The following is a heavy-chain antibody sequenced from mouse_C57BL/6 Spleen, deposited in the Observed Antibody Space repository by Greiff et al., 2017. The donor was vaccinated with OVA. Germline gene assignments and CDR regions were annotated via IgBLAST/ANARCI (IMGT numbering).Heavy chain of an antibody. CDR3: AKNSGTGAMDY. J-gene: IGHJ4*01. D-gene: IGHD3-3*01. CDR2: IWRGGST. CDR1: GFSLTSYG. Sequence: LVESGPGLVQPSQSLSITCPVSGFSLTSYGVHWVRQSPGKGLEWLGVIWRGGSTDYNAAFMSRLSITKDNAKSQVFFKMNSLQADDTAIYYCAKNSGTGAMDYWGQGTSVTVSS. V-gene: IGHV2-5*01.